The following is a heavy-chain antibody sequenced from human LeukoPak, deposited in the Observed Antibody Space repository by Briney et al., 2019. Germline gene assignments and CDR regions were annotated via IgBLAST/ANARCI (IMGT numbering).Heavy chain of an antibody. Sequence: GASLKISCKGSGYSFTSYWIGWVRQMPGKGLEWMGIIYPGDSDTRYSPSFQGQVTISADKSISTAYLQWSSLKASDTAMYYCARLYSGDERLITNFDYWGQGTLVTVSS. V-gene: IGHV5-51*01. CDR3: ARLYSGDERLITNFDY. CDR1: GYSFTSYW. J-gene: IGHJ4*02. CDR2: IYPGDSDT. D-gene: IGHD5-12*01.